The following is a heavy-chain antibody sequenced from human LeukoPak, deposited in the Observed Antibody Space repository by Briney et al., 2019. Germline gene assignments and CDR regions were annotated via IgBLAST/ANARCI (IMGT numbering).Heavy chain of an antibody. CDR3: ARKRGVYYDSSGYSDY. Sequence: PSETLSLTCAVSGGSISSSNWWCWVSQPPGKGLEWRGEIYHSGSTNYNPSLKSRVTISVDKSKNQFSLKLSSVTAADTAVYYCARKRGVYYDSSGYSDYWGQGTLVTVSS. J-gene: IGHJ4*02. V-gene: IGHV4-4*02. CDR2: IYHSGST. CDR1: GGSISSSNW. D-gene: IGHD3-22*01.